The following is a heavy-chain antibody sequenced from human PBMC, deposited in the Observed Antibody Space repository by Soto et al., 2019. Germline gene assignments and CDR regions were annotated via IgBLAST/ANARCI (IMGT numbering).Heavy chain of an antibody. CDR3: ARFVYDITFFGDTYYYYGMDV. Sequence: KPSETLSLTCAVYGGSFSGYYWTWIRQPPGTGLEWIGEINHSGSTNYNPSIKSRVTISVDTSKNQFSLKLSSVTAADTAVYYCARFVYDITFFGDTYYYYGMDVWGQGTTVTVSS. CDR1: GGSFSGYY. CDR2: INHSGST. J-gene: IGHJ6*02. D-gene: IGHD3-3*01. V-gene: IGHV4-34*01.